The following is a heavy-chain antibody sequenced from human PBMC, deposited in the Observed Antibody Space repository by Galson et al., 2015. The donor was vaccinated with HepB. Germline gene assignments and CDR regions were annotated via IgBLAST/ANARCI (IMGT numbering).Heavy chain of an antibody. CDR3: ARIPPAIVSGSYYSAFDI. CDR1: GFSLSTSGMC. V-gene: IGHV2-70*11. Sequence: PALVKPTQPLTLTCTFSGFSLSTSGMCVSWLRQPPGKALEWLARIDWDDDKYYSTSLKTRLTISKDTSKNQVVLTMTNMDPVDTATYYCARIPPAIVSGSYYSAFDIWGQGTMVTVSS. CDR2: IDWDDDK. J-gene: IGHJ3*02. D-gene: IGHD3-10*01.